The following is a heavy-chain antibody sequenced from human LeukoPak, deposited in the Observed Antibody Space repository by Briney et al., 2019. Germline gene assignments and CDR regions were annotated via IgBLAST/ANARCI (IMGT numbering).Heavy chain of an antibody. V-gene: IGHV5-51*01. CDR1: GYSFTSYW. CDR3: ARGRAAAGTSSRGIDY. CDR2: IYPGDSDT. J-gene: IGHJ4*02. Sequence: GESLKISCKGSGYSFTSYWIGWVRQMPGKGLGWMGIIYPGDSDTRYSPSFQGQVTISADKSISTAYLQWSSLRVEDTAVYYCARGRAAAGTSSRGIDYWGQGTLVTVSS. D-gene: IGHD6-13*01.